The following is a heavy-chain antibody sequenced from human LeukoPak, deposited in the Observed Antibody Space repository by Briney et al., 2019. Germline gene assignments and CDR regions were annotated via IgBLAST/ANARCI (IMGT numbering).Heavy chain of an antibody. CDR3: ARDPDYYGSGSPENWLDP. J-gene: IGHJ5*02. V-gene: IGHV3-30-3*01. CDR1: GFTFSSYA. CDR2: ISYDGSNK. Sequence: PGRSLRLSCAASGFTFSSYAMHWVRQAPGKGLEWVAVISYDGSNKYYADSVKGRFTISRDNSKNTLYLQMNSLRAEDTAVYYCARDPDYYGSGSPENWLDPWGQGTLVTVSS. D-gene: IGHD3-10*01.